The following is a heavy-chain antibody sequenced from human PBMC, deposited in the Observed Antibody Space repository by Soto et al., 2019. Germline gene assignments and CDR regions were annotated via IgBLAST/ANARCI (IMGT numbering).Heavy chain of an antibody. CDR2: ISSSGSSI. D-gene: IGHD6-6*01. CDR1: GCTLSDYY. V-gene: IGHV3-11*01. J-gene: IGHJ4*02. Sequence: QVQLVESGGDLVKPGGSLRLSCAASGCTLSDYYMSWIRQAPGKGLEWVSYISSSGSSIYYADSVKGRFTISRDNTKNSLYLQMNSLRAEDTAVYYCARVGRYSSSSGDYWGQGTLVTVSS. CDR3: ARVGRYSSSSGDY.